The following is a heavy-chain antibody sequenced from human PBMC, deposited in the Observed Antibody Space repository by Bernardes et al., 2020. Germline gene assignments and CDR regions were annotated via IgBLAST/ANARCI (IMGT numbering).Heavy chain of an antibody. V-gene: IGHV3-33*01. CDR1: GFTFSSYD. Sequence: GGSLRLSCAASGFTFSSYDMHWVRQAPGKGLEWVAAIWYDGSNKYYADSVRGRFTISRDNSKNTLYLQMNSLRAEDTAVYYCARGLQLGYFDYWGQGTQVTVSS. CDR3: ARGLQLGYFDY. CDR2: IWYDGSNK. J-gene: IGHJ4*02. D-gene: IGHD1-1*01.